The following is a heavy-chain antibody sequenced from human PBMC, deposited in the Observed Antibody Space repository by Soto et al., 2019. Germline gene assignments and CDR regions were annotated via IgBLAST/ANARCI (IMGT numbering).Heavy chain of an antibody. J-gene: IGHJ6*03. D-gene: IGHD3-10*01. CDR3: ARQTLGELLWFGELLSSGGYYYYMDV. CDR1: GGSISSYY. CDR2: IYYSGST. Sequence: SETLSLTCTVSGGSISSYYWSWIRQPPGKGLEWIGYIYYSGSTNYNPSLKSRVTISVDTSKNQFSLKLSSLTAADTAVYYCARQTLGELLWFGELLSSGGYYYYMDVWGKGTTVTVSS. V-gene: IGHV4-59*08.